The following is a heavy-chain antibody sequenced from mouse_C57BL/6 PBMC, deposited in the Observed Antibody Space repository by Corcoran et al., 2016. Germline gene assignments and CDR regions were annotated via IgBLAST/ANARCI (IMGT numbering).Heavy chain of an antibody. J-gene: IGHJ3*01. V-gene: IGHV3-6*01. CDR1: GYSITSGYY. CDR2: ISYDGSN. Sequence: DVQLQEPGPALVKPSQSLSLTCSVTGYSITSGYYWNWIRQFPGNKLEWMGYISYDGSNNYNPSLKNRISITRDTSKNQFFLKLNSVTTEDTATYYCASFAYWGQGTLVTVSA. CDR3: ASFAY.